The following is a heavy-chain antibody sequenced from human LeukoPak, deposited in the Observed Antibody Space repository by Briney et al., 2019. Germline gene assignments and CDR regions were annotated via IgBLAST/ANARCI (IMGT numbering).Heavy chain of an antibody. J-gene: IGHJ4*02. CDR2: ISGSGGST. CDR3: AKDHHYYGSGSYSPFDY. CDR1: GFTFSSYA. V-gene: IGHV3-23*01. D-gene: IGHD3-10*01. Sequence: PGGSLRLSCAASGFTFSSYAMSWVRQAPGKGLEWVSAISGSGGSTYYADSVKGRFTISRDNSKNTLYLQMNSLRVEDTAVYYCAKDHHYYGSGSYSPFDYWGQGTLVTVSS.